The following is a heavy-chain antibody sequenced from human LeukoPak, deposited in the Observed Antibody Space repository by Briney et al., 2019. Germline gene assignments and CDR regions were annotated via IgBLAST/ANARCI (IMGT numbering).Heavy chain of an antibody. CDR2: FDPEDGET. J-gene: IGHJ4*02. D-gene: IGHD6-25*01. V-gene: IGHV1-24*01. Sequence: GASVKVSCKASGYTFTGYYMHWVRQAPGKGLEWMGGFDPEDGETIYAQKFQGRVTMTEDTSTDTAYMELSSLRSEDTAVYYCATAALYYFDYWGQGTLVTVSS. CDR1: GYTFTGYY. CDR3: ATAALYYFDY.